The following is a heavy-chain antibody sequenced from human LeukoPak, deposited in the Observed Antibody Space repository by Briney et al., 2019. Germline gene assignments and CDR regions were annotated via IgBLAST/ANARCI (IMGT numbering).Heavy chain of an antibody. CDR1: GVTFSSDA. D-gene: IGHD6-19*01. J-gene: IGHJ4*02. CDR3: AKGSGYSSGSLHY. V-gene: IGHV3-23*01. Sequence: GGSLRLSCAAPGVTFSSDAMSSVRHAPGEGLEWVSAISGSGGSTSYADSVTGRFTISRDNSKNTLYLQMNSLRAEDTAVYYCAKGSGYSSGSLHYWGQGTLVTVSS. CDR2: ISGSGGST.